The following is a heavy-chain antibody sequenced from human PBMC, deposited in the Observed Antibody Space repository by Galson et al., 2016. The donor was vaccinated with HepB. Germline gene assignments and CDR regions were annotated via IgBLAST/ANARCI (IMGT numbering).Heavy chain of an antibody. D-gene: IGHD1-26*01. J-gene: IGHJ4*02. Sequence: SVKVSCKASGDTFSSYAIYWVRQAPAQGLEWMGGIIPMSGTPNYAQKFQGRVTITADESTSTAYMELSRLTSEDPAVYYCGEGDYWGQGTLVTVSP. CDR2: IIPMSGTP. CDR3: GEGDY. CDR1: GDTFSSYA. V-gene: IGHV1-69*13.